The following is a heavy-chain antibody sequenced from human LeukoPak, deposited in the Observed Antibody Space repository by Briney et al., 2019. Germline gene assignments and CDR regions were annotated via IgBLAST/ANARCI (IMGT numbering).Heavy chain of an antibody. CDR1: GFTFSSYS. CDR3: ARGGYSYGFGFDY. CDR2: ISSSSSYI. V-gene: IGHV3-21*01. J-gene: IGHJ4*02. D-gene: IGHD5-18*01. Sequence: GGSLSLSCAASGFTFSSYSMNWVRQAPGKGLEWVSSISSSSSYIYHADSMKGRFTISRDNAKNSLYLQMSSLRGEDTAVYYCARGGYSYGFGFDYWGQGTLVTVSS.